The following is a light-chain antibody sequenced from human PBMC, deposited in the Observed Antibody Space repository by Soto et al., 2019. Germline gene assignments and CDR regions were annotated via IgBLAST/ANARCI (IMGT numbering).Light chain of an antibody. V-gene: IGKV3-20*01. CDR2: GAS. J-gene: IGKJ4*01. CDR3: QQYGSSPLT. CDR1: QSVSSSY. Sequence: EIVFTQSPGTLSFSPGERATLSCRASQSVSSSYLAWYQQKPGQAPRLLIYGASSRATGIPDRFGGSGSGTDFTLTISRLEPEDFAFYYCQQYGSSPLTFGGGTKVDIK.